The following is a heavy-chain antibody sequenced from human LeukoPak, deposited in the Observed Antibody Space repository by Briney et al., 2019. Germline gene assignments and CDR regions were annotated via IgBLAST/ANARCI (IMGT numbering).Heavy chain of an antibody. V-gene: IGHV4-39*01. CDR1: GGAISTSNYY. CDR2: IYYSGST. Sequence: PSQTLSLTCTVSGGAISTSNYYWGWIRQPPGKTLEWIGNIYYSGSTYYNPSFKSRATISVYTSKSQFSLKLSSVTAADTAVYYCARMYTRSWYEDTWGQGTLVTVSS. CDR3: ARMYTRSWYEDT. J-gene: IGHJ5*02. D-gene: IGHD6-13*01.